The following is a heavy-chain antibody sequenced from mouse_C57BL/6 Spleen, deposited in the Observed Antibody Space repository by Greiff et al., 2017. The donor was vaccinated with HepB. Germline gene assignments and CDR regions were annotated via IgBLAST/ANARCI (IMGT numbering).Heavy chain of an antibody. Sequence: EVQRVESGPVLVKPGASVKMSCKASGYTFTDYYMNWVKQSHGKSLEWIGVINPYNGGTSYNQKFKGKATLTVDKSSSTAYMELNSLTSEDSAVYYCARRAYYGSSLHAMDYWGQGTSVTVSS. V-gene: IGHV1-19*01. D-gene: IGHD1-1*01. J-gene: IGHJ4*01. CDR3: ARRAYYGSSLHAMDY. CDR2: INPYNGGT. CDR1: GYTFTDYY.